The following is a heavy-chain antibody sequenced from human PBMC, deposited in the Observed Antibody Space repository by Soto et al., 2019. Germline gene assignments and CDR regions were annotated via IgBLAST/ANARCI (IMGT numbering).Heavy chain of an antibody. CDR1: GYTFTSYA. CDR3: ARDRLESAYDFWSGYSGWFDP. V-gene: IGHV1-3*01. D-gene: IGHD3-3*01. J-gene: IGHJ5*02. Sequence: ASVKVSCKASGYTFTSYAMHWVRQAPGQRLEWMGWINAGNGNTKYSQKFQGRVTITRDTSASTAYMELSSLRSEDTAVYYCARDRLESAYDFWSGYSGWFDPWGQGTLVTVSS. CDR2: INAGNGNT.